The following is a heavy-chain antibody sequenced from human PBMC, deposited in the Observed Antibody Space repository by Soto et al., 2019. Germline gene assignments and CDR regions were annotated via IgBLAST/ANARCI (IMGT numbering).Heavy chain of an antibody. Sequence: QLQLQESGPGLVKPSETLSLTCTVSGGSISSGNYYWAWIRQPPGEGLEWIGSISFSGTTFYNPSLKTRITISRDMSKNQFSLKLNSVTATDTAVYYCARRLILATIDYWGQGTLVTVSS. V-gene: IGHV4-39*01. D-gene: IGHD5-12*01. CDR1: GGSISSGNYY. J-gene: IGHJ4*02. CDR3: ARRLILATIDY. CDR2: ISFSGTT.